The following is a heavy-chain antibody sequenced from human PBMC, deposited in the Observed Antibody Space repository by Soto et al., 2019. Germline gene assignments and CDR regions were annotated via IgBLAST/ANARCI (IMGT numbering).Heavy chain of an antibody. J-gene: IGHJ4*02. D-gene: IGHD3-3*01. Sequence: ASVKVSCKASGYTFTSYGISWVRQAPGQGLEWMGWISAYNGNTNYAQKLQGRVTMTTDTSTSTAYMELRSLRSDDTAVYYCAREGSHYDFWSGYYTGRGFDYWGQGTLVTVSS. CDR2: ISAYNGNT. CDR3: AREGSHYDFWSGYYTGRGFDY. CDR1: GYTFTSYG. V-gene: IGHV1-18*04.